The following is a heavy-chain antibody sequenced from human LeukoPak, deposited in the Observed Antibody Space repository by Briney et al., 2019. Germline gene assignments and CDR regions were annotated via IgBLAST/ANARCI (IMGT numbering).Heavy chain of an antibody. V-gene: IGHV4-30-2*01. D-gene: IGHD1-1*01. CDR1: GDSISSGGYY. CDR3: ARGPGHSFKY. Sequence: SETLSLTCTVSGDSISSGGYYWSWIRQPPGKGLGWIGYIFHSGTTYYNPSLKSRVTVSVDISADMSTTRVSLNLKSVTAADMAIYYCARGPGHSFKYWGQGTRVTVSS. CDR2: IFHSGTT. J-gene: IGHJ4*02.